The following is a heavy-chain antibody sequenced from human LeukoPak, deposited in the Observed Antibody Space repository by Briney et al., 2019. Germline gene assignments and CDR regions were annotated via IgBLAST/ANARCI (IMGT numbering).Heavy chain of an antibody. Sequence: PPETLSVTCAVYGGSLCGYYRSGIPDPPRRGRECVGDIYHSGSTNYNPSLKSRVTISVDTSKNQFSQKLSSVTAADTAVYYCARGLEYSSSWHSINWFDPWGQGTLVTDSS. CDR3: ARGLEYSSSWHSINWFDP. CDR1: GGSLCGYY. V-gene: IGHV4-34*01. CDR2: IYHSGST. D-gene: IGHD6-13*01. J-gene: IGHJ5*02.